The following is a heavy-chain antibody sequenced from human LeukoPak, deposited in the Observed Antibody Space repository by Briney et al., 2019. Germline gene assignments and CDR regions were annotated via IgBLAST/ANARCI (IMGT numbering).Heavy chain of an antibody. V-gene: IGHV3-7*01. CDR2: IKQDGSEK. Sequence: PGGSLRLSCAASGFTFSSYWMSWVRQAPGKGLEWVANIKQDGSEKYYVDSVKGRFTISRDNAKNSLYLQMNSLRAEDTAVYYCARRGEWELLRYFDYWGQGTLVTVSS. CDR1: GFTFSSYW. D-gene: IGHD1-26*01. CDR3: ARRGEWELLRYFDY. J-gene: IGHJ4*02.